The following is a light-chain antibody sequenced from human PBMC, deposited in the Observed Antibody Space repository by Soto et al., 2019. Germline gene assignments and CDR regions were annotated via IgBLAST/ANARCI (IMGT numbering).Light chain of an antibody. CDR3: QQYNNRAWT. J-gene: IGKJ1*01. V-gene: IGKV3-15*01. CDR2: GAS. CDR1: QSVSSD. Sequence: EIVMTQSPATLSVSPGERATLSCRASQSVSSDLPWYQQKPGQAPRLLIYGASTSATGIPARFSGSGSGTEFTLTDGSLQSEDFAVYYCQQYNNRAWTFGQGTKVELK.